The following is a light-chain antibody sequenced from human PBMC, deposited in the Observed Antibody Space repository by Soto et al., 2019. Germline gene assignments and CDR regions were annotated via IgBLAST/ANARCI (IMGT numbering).Light chain of an antibody. CDR1: SSDVGGYNS. V-gene: IGLV2-11*01. J-gene: IGLJ2*01. CDR2: DVT. Sequence: QSALAQPRSVSGSPGQSVTISCSGTSSDVGGYNSVSWYQQFPGKAPKLMIYDVTKRPSGVPDRFSGSKSGNTASLTFSGLQAEDEADYYCCSYAASYTLVFGGGTKLTVL. CDR3: CSYAASYTLV.